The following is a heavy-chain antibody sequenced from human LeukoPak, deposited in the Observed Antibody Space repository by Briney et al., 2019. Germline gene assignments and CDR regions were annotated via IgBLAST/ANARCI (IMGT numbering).Heavy chain of an antibody. V-gene: IGHV4-39*01. Sequence: SETLSLTCTVSGDSISSSSYYWGWIRQPPGKGLEWIGSIYYSGITYYNPSLKSRVTISVDTSKNQFSLKLSSVTAADTAVYYCARLSVSSGWDLDYWGQGTLVTVSS. CDR3: ARLSVSSGWDLDY. CDR2: IYYSGIT. J-gene: IGHJ4*02. CDR1: GDSISSSSYY. D-gene: IGHD6-19*01.